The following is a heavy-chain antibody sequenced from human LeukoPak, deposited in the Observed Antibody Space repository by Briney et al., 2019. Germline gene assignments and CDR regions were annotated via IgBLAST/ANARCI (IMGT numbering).Heavy chain of an antibody. J-gene: IGHJ3*02. V-gene: IGHV4-39*01. D-gene: IGHD1-7*01. Sequence: PSEILSLTCTVSGGSISSSSYYWGWIRQPPGKGLEWIGSIYYSGSTYYNPSLKSRVTISVDTSKNQFSLKLSSVTAADTAVYYCARKLGTGARGAFDIWGQGTMVTVSS. CDR2: IYYSGST. CDR1: GGSISSSSYY. CDR3: ARKLGTGARGAFDI.